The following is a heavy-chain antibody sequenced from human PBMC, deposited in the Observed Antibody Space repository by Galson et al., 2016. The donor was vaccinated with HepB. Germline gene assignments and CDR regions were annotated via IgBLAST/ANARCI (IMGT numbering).Heavy chain of an antibody. D-gene: IGHD3-22*01. V-gene: IGHV3-30*18. CDR1: GFTFRNYA. CDR3: AKGQYSIGRTGDWLDP. Sequence: SLRLSCAASGFTFRNYAMYWVRQAPGRGLEWVAIISFDGTKKSYADPVRGRFTVSRDNSDNTLHLQMNSLTRDDTATYFCAKGQYSIGRTGDWLDPWGLGALVTVSS. CDR2: ISFDGTKK. J-gene: IGHJ5*02.